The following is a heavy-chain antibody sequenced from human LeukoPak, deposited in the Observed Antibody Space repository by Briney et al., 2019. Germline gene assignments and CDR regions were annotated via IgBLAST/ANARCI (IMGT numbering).Heavy chain of an antibody. V-gene: IGHV4-34*01. J-gene: IGHJ3*02. D-gene: IGHD6-6*01. CDR3: ASEYSSSFDI. CDR1: GGSFSGYY. CDR2: INHSGST. Sequence: PSETLSLTCAVYGGSFSGYYWSWIRQPPGKGLEWIGEINHSGSTYYNPSLKSRVTISVDTSKNQFSLKLSSVTAADTAVYYCASEYSSSFDIWGQGTMVTVSS.